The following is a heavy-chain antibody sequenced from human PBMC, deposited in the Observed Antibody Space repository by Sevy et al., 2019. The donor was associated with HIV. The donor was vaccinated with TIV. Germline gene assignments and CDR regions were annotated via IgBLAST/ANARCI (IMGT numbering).Heavy chain of an antibody. CDR1: GFTFSSYA. D-gene: IGHD3-10*01. J-gene: IGHJ4*02. CDR3: AIEVSKHSYSDY. CDR2: IGGSADYT. V-gene: IGHV3-23*01. Sequence: GGSLRLSCVTSGFTFSSYAMSWVRQTPGKGLEWVSAIGGSADYTYYADSVKGRFTISRDNSKNAVYLQMNGLRAEDTAVYYCAIEVSKHSYSDYWGQGTLVTVSS.